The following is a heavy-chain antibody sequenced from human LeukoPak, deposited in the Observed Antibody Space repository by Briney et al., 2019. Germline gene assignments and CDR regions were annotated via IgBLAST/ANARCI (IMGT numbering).Heavy chain of an antibody. CDR3: ARVGRLRHPVAGIYYYYGMDV. Sequence: GGSLRLSCAASGFILSYYSMNWVRQAPGKGLEWGSYISSSSSTIYYADSVKGRFTISRDNAKNSLYLQMNSLRAEDTAVYYCARVGRLRHPVAGIYYYYGMDVWGQGTTVTVSS. CDR2: ISSSSSTI. V-gene: IGHV3-48*04. D-gene: IGHD6-19*01. CDR1: GFILSYYS. J-gene: IGHJ6*02.